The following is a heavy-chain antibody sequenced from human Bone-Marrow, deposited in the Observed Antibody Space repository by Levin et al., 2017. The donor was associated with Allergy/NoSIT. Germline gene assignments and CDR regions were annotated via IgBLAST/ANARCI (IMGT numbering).Heavy chain of an antibody. D-gene: IGHD6-19*01. CDR3: AREIAVAGSYHFDY. CDR2: ISSSGSFI. J-gene: IGHJ4*02. V-gene: IGHV3-21*01. Sequence: LLLTCVASGFTFSSYTMNWVRQAPGKGLEWVSSISSSGSFISYADSVKGRFTISRDNAKTSLYLQLNSLRAEDTAVYYCAREIAVAGSYHFDYWGQGTLVTVSS. CDR1: GFTFSSYT.